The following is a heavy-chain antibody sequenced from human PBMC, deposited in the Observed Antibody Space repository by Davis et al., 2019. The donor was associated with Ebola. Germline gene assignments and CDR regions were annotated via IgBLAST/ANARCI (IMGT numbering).Heavy chain of an antibody. CDR3: ATYDFWNHNWFDP. D-gene: IGHD3-3*01. J-gene: IGHJ5*02. CDR2: MNPNSGNT. Sequence: ASVKVSCKASGYTFTSYDINWVRQATGQGLEWMGWMNPNSGNTNYAQKLQGRVTMTTDTSTSTAYMELSSLRSEDTAVYYCATYDFWNHNWFDPWGQGTLVTVSS. CDR1: GYTFTSYD. V-gene: IGHV1-8*01.